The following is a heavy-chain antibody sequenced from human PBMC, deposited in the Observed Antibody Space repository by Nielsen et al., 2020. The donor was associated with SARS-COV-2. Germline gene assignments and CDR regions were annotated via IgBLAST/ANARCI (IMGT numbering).Heavy chain of an antibody. CDR1: GYTFTGYY. CDR3: ATIAVAGEGDFDY. Sequence: ASVKVSCKASGYTFTGYYMHWVRQAPGQGLEWMGIINPSGGSTSYAQKFQGRVTMTRDTSTSTVYMELSSLRSEDTAVYYCATIAVAGEGDFDYWGQGTLVTVSS. J-gene: IGHJ4*02. CDR2: INPSGGST. V-gene: IGHV1-46*01. D-gene: IGHD6-19*01.